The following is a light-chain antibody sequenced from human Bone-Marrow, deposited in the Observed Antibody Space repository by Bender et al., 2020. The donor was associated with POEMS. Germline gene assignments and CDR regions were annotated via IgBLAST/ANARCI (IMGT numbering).Light chain of an antibody. J-gene: IGLJ3*02. V-gene: IGLV1-40*01. CDR2: GYN. CDR3: QSYDNSLGGWV. CDR1: SSNTGSGYD. Sequence: QSVLTQPPSVSGAPGQRVTISCTGSSSNTGSGYDINWYQHLPGTAPKLLIYGYNNRPSGVSNRFSGSKSGNTASLTVSGLQAEDEGDYYCQSYDNSLGGWVFGGGTKVTVL.